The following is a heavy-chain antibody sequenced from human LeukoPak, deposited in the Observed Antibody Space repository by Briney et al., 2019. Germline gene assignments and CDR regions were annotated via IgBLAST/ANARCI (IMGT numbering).Heavy chain of an antibody. CDR2: IYPGDSDT. CDR3: ARPTRSAYDTTFDY. CDR1: GYSFTSSW. V-gene: IGHV5-51*01. D-gene: IGHD3-3*01. J-gene: IGHJ4*02. Sequence: PGESLKISCKGSGYSFTSSWIGWVRRMPGKGLEWMGIIYPGDSDTRYSPSFQAQVTISADKSISTAYLQWSSLKASDTAMYYCARPTRSAYDTTFDYWGQGTLVTVSS.